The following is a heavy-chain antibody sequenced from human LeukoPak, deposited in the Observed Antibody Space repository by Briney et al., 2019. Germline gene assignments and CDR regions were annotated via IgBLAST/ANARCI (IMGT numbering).Heavy chain of an antibody. CDR3: ARGRDYGGNTRGAFDI. D-gene: IGHD4-23*01. CDR2: IDTRGST. Sequence: SETLSVTCAVSVGSIRSGKYYGSWIRQPAGKGLEWIGRIDTRGSTNYNPSLKSRVTISVDMSKNQFSLKLSSVTAADTAVYYCARGRDYGGNTRGAFDIWGQGTMVTVSS. J-gene: IGHJ3*02. V-gene: IGHV4-61*02. CDR1: VGSIRSGKYY.